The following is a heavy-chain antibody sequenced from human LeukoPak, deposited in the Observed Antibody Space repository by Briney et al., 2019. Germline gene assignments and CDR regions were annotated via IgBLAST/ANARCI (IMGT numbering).Heavy chain of an antibody. Sequence: PGGSLRLSCTASGVTASGVTFSSYAMSWVRQAPGKGLEWVSAVSGSGASTYYSDSVKGRFTISRDNSKNTVYLQMNSLRVEDSALYFCAKDSLIVEPIAGCSNWFDPWGQGTRVTVSS. J-gene: IGHJ5*02. CDR2: VSGSGAST. CDR3: AKDSLIVEPIAGCSNWFDP. CDR1: GVTFSSYA. V-gene: IGHV3-23*01. D-gene: IGHD1-26*01.